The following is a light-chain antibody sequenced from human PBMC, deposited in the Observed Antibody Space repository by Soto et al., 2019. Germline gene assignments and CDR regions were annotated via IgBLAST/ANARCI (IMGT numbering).Light chain of an antibody. CDR1: QSISAW. CDR2: DAS. J-gene: IGKJ1*01. V-gene: IGKV1-5*01. Sequence: DIQMTQSPSTLSATAGDRVTITCRASQSISAWLAWYQKKPGKAPKLLIYDASNLASGVPSRFSGSGSGTEFTLTISNMQPEDFATYYCQKYENYWTFGQGTKVDIK. CDR3: QKYENYWT.